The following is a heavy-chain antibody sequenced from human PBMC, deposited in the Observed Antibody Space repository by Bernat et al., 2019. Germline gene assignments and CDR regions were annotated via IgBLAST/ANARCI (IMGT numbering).Heavy chain of an antibody. CDR3: ERGVSSSWSRIDY. CDR2: IYPGDSDT. Sequence: EVQLVQSGAEVKKPGESLKISCKGSGYSFTSYWIGWVRQMPGKGLEWMGIIYPGDSDTRYSPSFQGQVTISADKSISTAYMQWSRLKASDTAMYYCERGVSSSWSRIDYWGQGTLVTVSS. V-gene: IGHV5-51*01. J-gene: IGHJ4*02. D-gene: IGHD6-13*01. CDR1: GYSFTSYW.